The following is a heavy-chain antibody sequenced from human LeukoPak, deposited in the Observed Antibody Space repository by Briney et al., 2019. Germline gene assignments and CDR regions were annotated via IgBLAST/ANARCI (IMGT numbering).Heavy chain of an antibody. CDR3: ARDSSGWYPSIDY. V-gene: IGHV1-69*04. CDR2: IIPILGIA. Sequence: SAKVSCKASGGTFSSYAISWVRQAPGQGLEWMGRIIPILGIANYAQKFQGRVTITADKSTSTAYMELSSLRSEDTAVYYCARDSSGWYPSIDYWGQGTLVTVSS. D-gene: IGHD6-19*01. J-gene: IGHJ4*02. CDR1: GGTFSSYA.